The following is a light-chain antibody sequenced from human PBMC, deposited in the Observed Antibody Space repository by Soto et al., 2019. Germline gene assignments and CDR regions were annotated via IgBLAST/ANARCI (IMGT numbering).Light chain of an antibody. CDR2: DAS. Sequence: EIVMTQSPATLSVSPGERATLSCRASQSVSSDLAWYQQRPGQAPSLLIYDASTRATGIPARFSGSGSGTEFTLIINSLQSEDFAVYYCQQYNNWPLTFGGGTKVEI. CDR3: QQYNNWPLT. V-gene: IGKV3-15*01. J-gene: IGKJ4*01. CDR1: QSVSSD.